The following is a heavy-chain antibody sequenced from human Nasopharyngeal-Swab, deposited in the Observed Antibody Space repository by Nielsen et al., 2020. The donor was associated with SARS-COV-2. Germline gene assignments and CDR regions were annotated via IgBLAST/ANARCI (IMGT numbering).Heavy chain of an antibody. CDR2: IDPSDSYT. Sequence: WIRQPPGKGLEWVGRIDPSDSYTNYSPSFQGHVTISADKSISTAYLQWSSLKASDTAMYYCARQFRGYYDSSGPLSWFDPWGQGTLVTVSS. CDR3: ARQFRGYYDSSGPLSWFDP. V-gene: IGHV5-10-1*01. J-gene: IGHJ5*02. D-gene: IGHD3-22*01.